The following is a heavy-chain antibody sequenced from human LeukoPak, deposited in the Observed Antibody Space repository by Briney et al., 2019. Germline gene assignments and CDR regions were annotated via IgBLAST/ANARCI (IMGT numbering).Heavy chain of an antibody. CDR1: GYMFTSYY. D-gene: IGHD4-11*01. J-gene: IGHJ6*04. CDR2: INPSGGST. V-gene: IGHV1-46*03. Sequence: ASVKVSCKASGYMFTSYYMHWVRQAPGQGLEWMGKINPSGGSTNYAQKFRGTVSMTRDTSTSTVYMELSSLRSEDTAVYYCASDYSNYAMDVWGKGTTVTVSS. CDR3: ASDYSNYAMDV.